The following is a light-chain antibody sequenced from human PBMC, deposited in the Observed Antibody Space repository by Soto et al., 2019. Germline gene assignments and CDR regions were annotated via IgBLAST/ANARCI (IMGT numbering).Light chain of an antibody. Sequence: DIVMTQSPDSLTVSLGERATINCKSSQSVLYSSDNKNYLTWYQQKPGQPPKLLIYWASTRASGVPDRFSGSGSGTDFTLTISSLQAEDVAVYYCQQYYSTPFTFGPGTKVDLK. CDR3: QQYYSTPFT. V-gene: IGKV4-1*01. CDR1: QSVLYSSDNKNY. J-gene: IGKJ3*01. CDR2: WAS.